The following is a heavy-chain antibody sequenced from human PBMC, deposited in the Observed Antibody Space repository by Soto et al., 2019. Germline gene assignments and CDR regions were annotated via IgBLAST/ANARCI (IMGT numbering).Heavy chain of an antibody. CDR1: GFTFSSYA. J-gene: IGHJ6*02. D-gene: IGHD3-10*01. Sequence: EVQLLESGGGLVQPGGSLRLSCAASGFTFSSYAMSWFRQAPGKGLEWVSAISGSGGSTYYADSVKGRFTISRDNSKNTMYLQMNSLRAEDTAVYYCAKESALIWFGELFNYGMDVWGQGTTVTVSS. CDR2: ISGSGGST. V-gene: IGHV3-23*01. CDR3: AKESALIWFGELFNYGMDV.